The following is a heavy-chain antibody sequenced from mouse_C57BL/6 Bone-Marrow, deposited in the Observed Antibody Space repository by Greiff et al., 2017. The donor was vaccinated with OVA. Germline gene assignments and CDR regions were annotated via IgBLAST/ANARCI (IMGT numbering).Heavy chain of an antibody. J-gene: IGHJ4*01. D-gene: IGHD2-1*01. V-gene: IGHV1-20*01. CDR1: GYSFTGYF. CDR2: INPYNGDT. CDR3: ARWFSIYGNYSMDY. Sequence: DVQLQESGPELVKPGDSVKISCKASGYSFTGYFMNWVMQSHGKSLEWIGRINPYNGDTFYNQKFKGKATLTVDKSSSTAHMELRSLTSEDSAVYYCARWFSIYGNYSMDYWGQGTSVTVSS.